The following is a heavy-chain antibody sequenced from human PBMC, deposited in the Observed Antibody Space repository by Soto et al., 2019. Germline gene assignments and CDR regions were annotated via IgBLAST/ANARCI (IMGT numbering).Heavy chain of an antibody. Sequence: SETLSLTCTVSGGSISSGDYYWSWIRQPPGKGLEWIGYIYYSGSTYYNPSLKSRVTISVDTSKNQFSLKLSSVTAADTAVYYCSCWGYAVNRDLLDYRGRGTLVTVS. CDR1: GGSISSGDYY. CDR2: IYYSGST. V-gene: IGHV4-30-4*01. CDR3: SCWGYAVNRDLLDY. J-gene: IGHJ4*02. D-gene: IGHD2-15*01.